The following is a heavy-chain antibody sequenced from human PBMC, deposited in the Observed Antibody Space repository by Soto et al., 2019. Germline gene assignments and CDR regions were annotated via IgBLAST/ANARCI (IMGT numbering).Heavy chain of an antibody. CDR1: GFTFDDYA. CDR3: AKASNVLRYFDWLLSSAFDI. D-gene: IGHD3-9*01. Sequence: EVQLVESGGGLVQPGRSLRLSCAASGFTFDDYAMHWVRQAPGKGLEWVSGISWNSGSIGYADSVKGRVNISRDNAKNSLYLQMNSLRAEDTALYYCAKASNVLRYFDWLLSSAFDIWGQGPMVTDSS. J-gene: IGHJ3*02. V-gene: IGHV3-9*01. CDR2: ISWNSGSI.